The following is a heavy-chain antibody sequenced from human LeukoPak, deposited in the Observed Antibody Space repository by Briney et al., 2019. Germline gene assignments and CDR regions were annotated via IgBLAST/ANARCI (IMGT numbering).Heavy chain of an antibody. CDR3: AKGDYDFWSARTFDY. J-gene: IGHJ4*02. V-gene: IGHV3-30*18. D-gene: IGHD3-3*01. Sequence: GGSLRLSCAASGFTFSSYGMHWVRQAPGKGLEWVAVISYDGSNKYYADSVKGRFTISRDNSKYTLYLQMNSLRAEDTAVYYCAKGDYDFWSARTFDYWGQGTLVTVSS. CDR1: GFTFSSYG. CDR2: ISYDGSNK.